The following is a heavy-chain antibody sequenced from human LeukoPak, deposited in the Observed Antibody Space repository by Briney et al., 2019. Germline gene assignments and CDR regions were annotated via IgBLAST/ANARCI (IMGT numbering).Heavy chain of an antibody. J-gene: IGHJ5*02. V-gene: IGHV4-34*01. Sequence: ESSETLSLTCAVYGGSFSGYYWSWIRQPPGKGLEWIGEINHSGSTNYNPFLKSRVTISVDTSKNQFSLKLSSVTAADTAVYYCARAPVLRFLEWLSGGHWFDPWGQGTLVTVSS. D-gene: IGHD3-3*01. CDR3: ARAPVLRFLEWLSGGHWFDP. CDR1: GGSFSGYY. CDR2: INHSGST.